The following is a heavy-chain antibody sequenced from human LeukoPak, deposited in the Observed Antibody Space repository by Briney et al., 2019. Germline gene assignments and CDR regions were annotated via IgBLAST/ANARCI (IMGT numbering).Heavy chain of an antibody. V-gene: IGHV1-18*01. Sequence: GASGTVSCKSSGYTFTTYGITWVRQAPGQGLEWMGWISTYNGNTNYAQKLQGRVTMTTDTSTSTAYMELRSLRSDDTAMYYCARDRMDTGTYFDYWGQGTLVTVSS. D-gene: IGHD5-18*01. J-gene: IGHJ4*02. CDR2: ISTYNGNT. CDR1: GYTFTTYG. CDR3: ARDRMDTGTYFDY.